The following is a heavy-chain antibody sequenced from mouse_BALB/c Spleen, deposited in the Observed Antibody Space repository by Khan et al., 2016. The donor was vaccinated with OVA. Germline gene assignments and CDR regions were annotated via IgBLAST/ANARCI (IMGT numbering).Heavy chain of an antibody. J-gene: IGHJ3*01. CDR1: GYSITSDYA. CDR2: ITYSGDT. CDR3: ARWFAY. Sequence: VQLKESGPGLVKPSQSLSLTCTVTGYSITSDYAWNWIRQFPGNKLEWMGYITYSGDTTYLPSLKSQISITRDTSKNQFFLQLNSVTTEDSATYYCARWFAYWGQGTLVTVS. V-gene: IGHV3-2*02.